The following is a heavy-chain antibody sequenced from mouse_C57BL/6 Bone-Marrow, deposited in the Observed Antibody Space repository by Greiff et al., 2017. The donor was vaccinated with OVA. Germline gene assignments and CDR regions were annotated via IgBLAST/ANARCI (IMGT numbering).Heavy chain of an antibody. CDR2: IYPRSGNT. V-gene: IGHV1-81*01. Sequence: VHLVESGAELARPGASVKLSCKASGYTFTSYGISWVKQRTGQGLEWIGEIYPRSGNTYYNEKFKGKATLTADKSSSTAYMELRSLTSEDSAVYFCARDPFYYAMDYWGQGTSVTVSS. J-gene: IGHJ4*01. CDR3: ARDPFYYAMDY. CDR1: GYTFTSYG.